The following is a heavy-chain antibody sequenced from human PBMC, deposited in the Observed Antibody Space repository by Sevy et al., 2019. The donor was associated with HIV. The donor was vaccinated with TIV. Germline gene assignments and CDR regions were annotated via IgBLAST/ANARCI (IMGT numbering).Heavy chain of an antibody. CDR1: GFTFSSYE. Sequence: GGSLILSCAASGFTFSSYEMNWVRQAPGKGLEWVSYISSSGSTIYYADSVKGRFTISRDNAKNSLYLQMNSLRAEDTAVYYCARAYASSGWYTVGLDPWGQGTLVTVSS. D-gene: IGHD6-19*01. J-gene: IGHJ5*02. CDR2: ISSSGSTI. CDR3: ARAYASSGWYTVGLDP. V-gene: IGHV3-48*03.